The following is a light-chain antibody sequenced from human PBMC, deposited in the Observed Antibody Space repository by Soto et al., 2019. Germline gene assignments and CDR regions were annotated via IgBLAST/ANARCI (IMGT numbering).Light chain of an antibody. Sequence: DIVMSQSPLSLPVTPGEPASISCRSGESLLHGNGYNYLDWYLQKPGQSPQLLIYLGSTRASGVPDRFSGSGSGTDFTLKISRVEPEDVGVYFCMQALQTPFTFGPGTKVEIK. J-gene: IGKJ3*01. CDR1: ESLLHGNGYNY. CDR2: LGS. CDR3: MQALQTPFT. V-gene: IGKV2-28*01.